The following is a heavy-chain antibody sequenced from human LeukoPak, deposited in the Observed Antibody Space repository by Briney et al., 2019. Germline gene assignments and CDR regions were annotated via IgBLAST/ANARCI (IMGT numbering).Heavy chain of an antibody. Sequence: PGGSLRLSCAASGFTFSSYAMSWVRQAPGKGLEWVSVISGSAGSTFYADSVKGRFTISRDNSKNTLYLQMNSLRAEDTAVYYCAITLYDSSGYYHDCWGQGTLVTVSS. V-gene: IGHV3-23*01. CDR2: ISGSAGST. CDR3: AITLYDSSGYYHDC. J-gene: IGHJ4*02. CDR1: GFTFSSYA. D-gene: IGHD3-22*01.